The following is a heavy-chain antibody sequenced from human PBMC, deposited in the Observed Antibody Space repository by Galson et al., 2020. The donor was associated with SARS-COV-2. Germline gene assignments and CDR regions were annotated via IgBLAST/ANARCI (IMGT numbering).Heavy chain of an antibody. D-gene: IGHD1-26*01. CDR1: GYTFTRYG. V-gene: IGHV1-18*01. J-gene: IGHJ4*02. CDR3: ARSGRGTDYCFDL. CDR2: ISGSNGNT. Sequence: ASVKVSCTSSGYTFTRYGVSWVRQAPGQGLEWMGWISGSNGNTNYAPKVQGRVTMTTDTSTNTAYVELRSLVSDDTAIYYCARSGRGTDYCFDLWGQGSLGTVSS.